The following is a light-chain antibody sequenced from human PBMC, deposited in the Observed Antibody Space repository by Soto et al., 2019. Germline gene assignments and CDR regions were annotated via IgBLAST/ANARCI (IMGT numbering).Light chain of an antibody. J-gene: IGKJ1*01. CDR1: QSISSNY. V-gene: IGKV3-20*01. CDR2: GVS. CDR3: QQYET. Sequence: EVVLTQSPGTLSLSPGERATLSCRASQSISSNYLAWYQQKPGQAPRLLIYGVSRWATGIPDRFSGSGSGTDFTLTISRLEPEDFAVYYCQQYETFGQGTKVE.